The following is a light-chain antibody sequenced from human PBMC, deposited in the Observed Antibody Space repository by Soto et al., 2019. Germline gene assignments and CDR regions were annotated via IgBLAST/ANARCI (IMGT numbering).Light chain of an antibody. CDR3: QQRSNWPYT. CDR1: QSVSSY. Sequence: EIVLTQSPATLSLSPGERATLSCRASQSVSSYLACYQQKPGQAPRLLIYDAANRATGIPARFSGSGSGTDFTITISSLEPEDFAVYYCQQRSNWPYTFVQGTKLEIK. V-gene: IGKV3-11*01. CDR2: DAA. J-gene: IGKJ2*01.